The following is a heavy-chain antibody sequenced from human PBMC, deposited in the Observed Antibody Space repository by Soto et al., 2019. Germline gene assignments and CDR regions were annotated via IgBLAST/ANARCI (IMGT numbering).Heavy chain of an antibody. V-gene: IGHV4-34*01. J-gene: IGHJ4*02. CDR2: IHHSGRT. CDR1: GGSFSGYY. CDR3: AKHSGWSFDY. Sequence: QVQLQQWGAGLLKPSETLALTCAVYGGSFSGYYWSWIRQPPGRGLEWIGEIHHSGRTSYNPSLKSRVTISAETSKNQFSLKLSSVTAADTAVYYCAKHSGWSFDYWGQGTLVTVSS. D-gene: IGHD6-19*01.